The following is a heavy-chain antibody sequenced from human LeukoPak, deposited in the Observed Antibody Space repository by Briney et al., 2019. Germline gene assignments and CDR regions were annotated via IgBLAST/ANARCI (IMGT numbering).Heavy chain of an antibody. J-gene: IGHJ4*02. CDR1: GGSISSYY. Sequence: SETLPLTCTVSGGSISSYYWSWIRQPPGKGLEWIGYIYYSGSTNYNPSLKSRVTISVDTSKNQFSLKLSSVTAADTAVYYCARDRGSLYYFDYWGQGTLVTVSS. V-gene: IGHV4-59*01. D-gene: IGHD3-10*01. CDR2: IYYSGST. CDR3: ARDRGSLYYFDY.